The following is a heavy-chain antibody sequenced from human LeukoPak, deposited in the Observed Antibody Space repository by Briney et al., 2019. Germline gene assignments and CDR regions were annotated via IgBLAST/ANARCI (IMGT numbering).Heavy chain of an antibody. CDR3: ARHRAYSSSSPSDY. D-gene: IGHD6-6*01. J-gene: IGHJ4*02. Sequence: SETLSLTCSVSGGSISSLYWSWIRQPPGKGLEWIGYIYYTGSTNYNPSLKSRVTMFVDMSKNQFSLRLSSVTAADTAVYYCARHRAYSSSSPSDYWGQGTLVTVSS. CDR2: IYYTGST. V-gene: IGHV4-59*08. CDR1: GGSISSLY.